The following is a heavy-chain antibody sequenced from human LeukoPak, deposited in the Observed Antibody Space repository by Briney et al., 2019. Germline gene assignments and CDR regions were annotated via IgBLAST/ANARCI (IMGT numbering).Heavy chain of an antibody. D-gene: IGHD5-18*01. CDR1: GGTFSSYA. CDR3: ADTAMVTGAFDI. CDR2: IIPIFGTA. V-gene: IGHV1-69*13. Sequence: ASVKASCKASGGTFSSYAISWVRQAPGQGLEWMGGIIPIFGTANYAQKFQGRVTITADESTSTAYMELSSLRSEDTAVYYCADTAMVTGAFDIWGQGTMVTVSS. J-gene: IGHJ3*02.